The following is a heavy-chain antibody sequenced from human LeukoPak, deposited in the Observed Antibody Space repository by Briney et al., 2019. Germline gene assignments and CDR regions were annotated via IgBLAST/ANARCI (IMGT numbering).Heavy chain of an antibody. CDR3: ARGDTTNAMDY. D-gene: IGHD1-1*01. J-gene: IGHJ4*02. CDR1: GYHFTTYW. V-gene: IGHV5-51*01. CDR2: IYPGDSDI. Sequence: GGSPQISCKGSGYHFTTYWIGGVRQMPGRGLEGMGIIYPGDSDIRYSPSFQGQVTISADKSISTAYLQWSSLKASDTAMYYCARGDTTNAMDYWGQGTLVTVSS.